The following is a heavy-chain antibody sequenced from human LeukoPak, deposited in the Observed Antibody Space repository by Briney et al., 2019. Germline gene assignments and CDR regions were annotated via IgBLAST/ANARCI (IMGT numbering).Heavy chain of an antibody. D-gene: IGHD1-26*01. CDR1: GVTFSSYG. V-gene: IGHV3-30*02. CDR3: AKDSAVSGSYPDASDV. J-gene: IGHJ3*01. Sequence: GGSLRLSCVASGVTFSSYGMHWVRQAPGKGLEWVAFIRSDGSNEYYIDSVKGRFTLSRDSSKNTLYLQMSGLRAEDTAVYYCAKDSAVSGSYPDASDVWGQGTIVTVSS. CDR2: IRSDGSNE.